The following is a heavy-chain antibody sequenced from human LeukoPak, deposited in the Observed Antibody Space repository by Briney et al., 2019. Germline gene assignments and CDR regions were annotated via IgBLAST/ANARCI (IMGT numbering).Heavy chain of an antibody. CDR3: TTDSTPGYCSGGSCPSGAFDI. V-gene: IGHV3-15*01. CDR2: IKSKTDGGTT. CDR1: GFTFSNAW. Sequence: GGSLRLSCAASGFTFSNAWMSWVRQAPGKGLEWVGRIKSKTDGGTTDYAAPVKGRFTISRDDSKNTLYLQMNSLKTEGTAVYYCTTDSTPGYCSGGSCPSGAFDIWGQGTMVTVSS. J-gene: IGHJ3*02. D-gene: IGHD2-15*01.